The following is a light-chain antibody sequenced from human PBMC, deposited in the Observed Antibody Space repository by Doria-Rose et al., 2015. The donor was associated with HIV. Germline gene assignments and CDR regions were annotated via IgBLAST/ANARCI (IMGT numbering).Light chain of an antibody. CDR1: QSLLYTSKHY. J-gene: IGKJ3*01. CDR3: QQYYDTPS. V-gene: IGKV4-1*01. CDR2: WAS. Sequence: TQSPESLGMSLGERATLNCKSNQSLLYTSKHYLAWYQQRPGQPPKLVIYWASTRQSGVPARFSGSGSGTDFTLTISSLEAEDVAVYYCQQYYDTPSFGPGTTVDIK.